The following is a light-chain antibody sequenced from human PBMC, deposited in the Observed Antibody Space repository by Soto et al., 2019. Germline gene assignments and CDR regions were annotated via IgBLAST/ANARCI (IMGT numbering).Light chain of an antibody. V-gene: IGKV3-20*01. J-gene: IGKJ2*01. Sequence: EIVLTQSPGTLSLSPGERATLSCRASQSVSSSYLAWYQQKPGQAPRPLIYGASSRATGIPDRFSGSGSGTDFTLTISRLEPKDFAVYYCQQYGSSPPYTFGQGTKLEIK. CDR2: GAS. CDR3: QQYGSSPPYT. CDR1: QSVSSSY.